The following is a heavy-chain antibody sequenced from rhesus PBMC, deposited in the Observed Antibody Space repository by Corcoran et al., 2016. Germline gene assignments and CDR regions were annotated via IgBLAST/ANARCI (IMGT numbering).Heavy chain of an antibody. V-gene: IGHV4-165*01. J-gene: IGHJ4*01. CDR3: ARAPVAAAGKAFDY. Sequence: QVQLQESGPGLVTPSETLSLTFAVSGGSFSGYYWGWVRQPPGKGLEWIGYYSDSSGSTHYTPSLKSRVTISQDTSNNHFALRVGSVTAADTAVYYCARAPVAAAGKAFDYWGQGVLVTVSS. CDR2: YSDSSGST. CDR1: GGSFSGYY. D-gene: IGHD6-25*01.